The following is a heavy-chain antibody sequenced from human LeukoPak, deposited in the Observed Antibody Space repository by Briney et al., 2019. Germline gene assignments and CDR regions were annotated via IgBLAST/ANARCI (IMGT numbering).Heavy chain of an antibody. CDR1: GFSFSSHG. J-gene: IGHJ4*02. D-gene: IGHD3-16*01. CDR3: AKEGLYDYVWGSYAY. V-gene: IGHV3-23*01. Sequence: GGPLRLSCATSGFSFSSHGIHWVRQAPGKGLEWVSAISGSGGSTYYADSVKGRFTISRDNSKNTLYLQMNSLRAEDTAVYYCAKEGLYDYVWGSYAYWGQGTLVTVSS. CDR2: ISGSGGST.